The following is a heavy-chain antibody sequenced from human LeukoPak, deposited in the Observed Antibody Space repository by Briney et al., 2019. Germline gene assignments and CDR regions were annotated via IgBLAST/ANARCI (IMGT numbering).Heavy chain of an antibody. D-gene: IGHD3-9*01. CDR3: AKWGDYDVLTGYYVSDY. Sequence: GGSLRLSCAASGFTFSNYAMSWVRQALGKGLEWVSAITGSGSGIYYADSMKGQFTISRDNSKNSLYLQINSLRAEDTAVYYCAKWGDYDVLTGYYVSDYWGQGTLVTVSS. CDR2: ITGSGSGI. V-gene: IGHV3-23*01. CDR1: GFTFSNYA. J-gene: IGHJ4*02.